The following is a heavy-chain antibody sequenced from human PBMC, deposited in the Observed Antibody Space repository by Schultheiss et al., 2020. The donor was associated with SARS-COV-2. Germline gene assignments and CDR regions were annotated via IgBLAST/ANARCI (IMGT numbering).Heavy chain of an antibody. J-gene: IGHJ3*02. D-gene: IGHD3-22*01. CDR3: ARETYYYDSSGYYARAFDI. CDR2: ISSSSSTI. V-gene: IGHV3-48*01. Sequence: GSLRLSCAASGFTFSSYSMNWVRQAPGKGLEWVSYISSSSSTIYYADSVKGRFTISRDNAKNSLYLQMNSLRAEDTAVYYCARETYYYDSSGYYARAFDIWGQGTMVTVSS. CDR1: GFTFSSYS.